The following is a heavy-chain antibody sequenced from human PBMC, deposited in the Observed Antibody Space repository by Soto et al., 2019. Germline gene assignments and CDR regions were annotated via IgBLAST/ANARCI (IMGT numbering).Heavy chain of an antibody. J-gene: IGHJ4*02. CDR3: AKYSSSDVGXDY. V-gene: IGHV3-48*02. D-gene: IGHD2-15*01. CDR2: ISWSGDNK. Sequence: GGSLRLSCASSGFTFSSCSMNWVRQAPGKGLERVSFISWSGDNKYYEDSVKGRFTISRGNAKNSLYLQMSSLRDEDTAVYYCAKYSSSDVGXDYWAQGSLVTXS. CDR1: GFTFSSCS.